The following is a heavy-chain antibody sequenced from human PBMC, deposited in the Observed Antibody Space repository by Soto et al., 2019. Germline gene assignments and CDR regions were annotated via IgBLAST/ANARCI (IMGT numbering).Heavy chain of an antibody. J-gene: IGHJ5*02. CDR1: AGSISNYH. CDR2: IFYTGKT. V-gene: IGHV4-59*01. D-gene: IGHD2-15*01. Sequence: SETLSLTCSVSAGSISNYHWSWIRQPPGKGLEWIGYIFYTGKTNYNPSLKSRVTISLDTSKNQFSLRLDSVTAADTAVYYCARVLEVAGGFDPWGQGTLVTVSS. CDR3: ARVLEVAGGFDP.